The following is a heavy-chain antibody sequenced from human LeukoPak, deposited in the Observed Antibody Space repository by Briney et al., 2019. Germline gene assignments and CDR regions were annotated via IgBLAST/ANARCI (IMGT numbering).Heavy chain of an antibody. V-gene: IGHV1-69*04. CDR1: GGTFSSFA. D-gene: IGHD5-24*01. Sequence: SVKVSCKASGGTFSSFAISWVRQAPGQGLEWMGRIIPIFGIANYAQKFQGRVTITADKSTSTAYMELSSLRSEDTAVYYCARDLSGMATPGYWGQGTLVTVSS. CDR3: ARDLSGMATPGY. CDR2: IIPIFGIA. J-gene: IGHJ4*02.